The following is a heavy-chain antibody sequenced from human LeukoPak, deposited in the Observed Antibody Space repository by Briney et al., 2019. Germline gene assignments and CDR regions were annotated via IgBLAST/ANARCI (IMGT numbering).Heavy chain of an antibody. J-gene: IGHJ5*02. CDR2: IKSDGSDT. Sequence: PGGSLRLSCAASGFSFSTNWMHWVRQAPGKGLVWVSRIKSDGSDTSYADSVKGRFTISRDNAKNTLYLQMNSLRAEDTAVYYCARFISLGAWGQGTLVTVSS. V-gene: IGHV3-74*01. CDR3: ARFISLGA. D-gene: IGHD3-10*01. CDR1: GFSFSTNW.